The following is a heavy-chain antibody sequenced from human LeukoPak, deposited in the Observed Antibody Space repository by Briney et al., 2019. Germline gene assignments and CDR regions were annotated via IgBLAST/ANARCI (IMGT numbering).Heavy chain of an antibody. Sequence: PGGSLRRSCAASGFTFSNYAMSWVRQAPGKGLEWVSAISASGSATYHADSVKGRFTISRDNSRNTLYLQMDSLRGEDTALYYCAKDGGYNHYYYMDVWGKGTTVTVSS. V-gene: IGHV3-23*01. CDR3: AKDGGYNHYYYMDV. CDR2: ISASGSAT. CDR1: GFTFSNYA. D-gene: IGHD2-15*01. J-gene: IGHJ6*03.